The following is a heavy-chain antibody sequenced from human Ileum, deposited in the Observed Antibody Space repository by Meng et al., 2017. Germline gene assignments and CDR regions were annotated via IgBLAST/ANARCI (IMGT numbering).Heavy chain of an antibody. Sequence: GESLKISCAASGFTFSDYYMSWIRQAPGKGLEWVSYISSSGSTIYYADSVKGRFTISRDNAKNSLYLQMNSLRDEDTAVYHCTRDQGSYGNFQHWGHGTQVTVSS. D-gene: IGHD3-16*01. J-gene: IGHJ1*01. V-gene: IGHV3-11*04. CDR2: ISSSGSTI. CDR3: TRDQGSYGNFQH. CDR1: GFTFSDYY.